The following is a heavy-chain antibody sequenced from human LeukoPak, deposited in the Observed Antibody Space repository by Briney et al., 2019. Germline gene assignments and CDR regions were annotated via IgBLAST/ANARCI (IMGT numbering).Heavy chain of an antibody. CDR1: GVTFSSYS. V-gene: IGHV3-21*01. CDR3: ARDRSWGVQEDAFDI. J-gene: IGHJ3*02. CDR2: ISSSSSYI. D-gene: IGHD3-10*01. Sequence: GGSLRLSCAASGVTFSSYSMNWVRQAPGKGLEWVSSISSSSSYIYYADSVKGRFTISRDNAKNSLYLQMNSLRAEDTAVYYCARDRSWGVQEDAFDIWGQGTMVTVSS.